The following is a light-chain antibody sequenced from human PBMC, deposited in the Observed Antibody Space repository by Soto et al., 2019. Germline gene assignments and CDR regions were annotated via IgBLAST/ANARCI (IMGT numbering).Light chain of an antibody. J-gene: IGKJ1*01. Sequence: GDRVTITCRASQSISSWLAWYQQKPGKAPKFLIYDASNLESGVPSRFSGSGSGTEFTLTISSLQPDDFATYYCQQYSSYWTFGPGTKVEIK. CDR1: QSISSW. CDR3: QQYSSYWT. CDR2: DAS. V-gene: IGKV1-5*01.